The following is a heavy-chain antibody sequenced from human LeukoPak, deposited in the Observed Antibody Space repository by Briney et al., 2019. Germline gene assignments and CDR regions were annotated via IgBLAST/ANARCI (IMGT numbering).Heavy chain of an antibody. D-gene: IGHD3-16*01. CDR2: ISSSSSYI. CDR1: GFTFSSYS. CDR3: VRHYLGGANWFDP. J-gene: IGHJ5*02. Sequence: GGSLRLSCAASGFTFSSYSMNWVRQAPGKGLEWVSSISSSSSYIYYADSVKGRFTISRDNSHNTLYLQMNSLRAEDTAVYHCVRHYLGGANWFDPWGQGTLATVSS. V-gene: IGHV3-21*04.